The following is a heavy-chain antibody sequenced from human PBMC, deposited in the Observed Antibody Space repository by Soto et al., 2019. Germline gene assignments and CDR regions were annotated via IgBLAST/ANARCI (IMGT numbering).Heavy chain of an antibody. Sequence: PSETLSLTCTVSDYSIGSGYYWGWIRQPPGKGLEWIGSIIHSGNTNYNPSLKSRVTMSVDTSKNQFSLKLSSVIAADTAVYYCARDRNIRSRPDAFHICGQATIVTVS. CDR3: ARDRNIRSRPDAFHI. V-gene: IGHV4-38-2*02. J-gene: IGHJ3*02. CDR2: IIHSGNT. D-gene: IGHD1-26*01. CDR1: DYSIGSGYY.